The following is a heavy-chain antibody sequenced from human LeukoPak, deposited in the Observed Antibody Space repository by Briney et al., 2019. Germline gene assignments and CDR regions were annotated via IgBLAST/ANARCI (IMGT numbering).Heavy chain of an antibody. J-gene: IGHJ4*02. V-gene: IGHV4-59*12. Sequence: ASETLSLTCTVSGGSISSYYWSWIRQPPGKGLEWIGNIYYSGSTNYNPSLKSRVTISVDTSKNQFSLKLSSVTAADTAVYYCARGFCTNGVCSSNYYFDYWGQGTLVTVSS. D-gene: IGHD2-8*01. CDR2: IYYSGST. CDR1: GGSISSYY. CDR3: ARGFCTNGVCSSNYYFDY.